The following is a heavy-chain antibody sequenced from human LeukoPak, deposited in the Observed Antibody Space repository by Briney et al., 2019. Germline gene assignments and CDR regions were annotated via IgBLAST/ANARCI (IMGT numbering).Heavy chain of an antibody. CDR3: ARGIAARPVWYFDL. D-gene: IGHD6-6*01. CDR2: ISYDGSNK. CDR1: GFTFSSYA. J-gene: IGHJ2*01. V-gene: IGHV3-30-3*01. Sequence: GGSLRLSCAASGFTFSSYAMHWVRQAPGKGLEWVAVISYDGSNKYYADSVKGRFTISRDNSKNTLYLQMNSLRAEDTAVYYCARGIAARPVWYFDLWGRGTLVTVSS.